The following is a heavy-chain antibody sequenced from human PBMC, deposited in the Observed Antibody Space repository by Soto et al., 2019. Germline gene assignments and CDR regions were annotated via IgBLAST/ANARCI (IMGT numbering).Heavy chain of an antibody. J-gene: IGHJ4*02. V-gene: IGHV6-1*01. CDR3: ARVPHYDYVWGSYRSGFDY. CDR1: GDSVSSNSAA. Sequence: SQTLSLTCAISGDSVSSNSAAWNWIRQSPSRGLGWLGRTYYRSKWYNDYAVSVKSRITINPDTSKNQFSLQLNSVTPEDTAVYYCARVPHYDYVWGSYRSGFDYWGQGTLVTVSS. D-gene: IGHD3-16*02. CDR2: TYYRSKWYN.